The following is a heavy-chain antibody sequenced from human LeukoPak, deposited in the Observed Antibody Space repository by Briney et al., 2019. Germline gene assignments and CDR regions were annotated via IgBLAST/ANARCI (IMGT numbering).Heavy chain of an antibody. CDR1: GFTFSSYS. D-gene: IGHD6-13*01. Sequence: GGSLRLSCPASGFTFSSYSMNWVRQAPGKGLEWVSSISSSSSYIYYADSVKGRFTISRDNAKNSLYLQMNSLRAEDTAVYYCARSIAAAPLDYWGQGTLVTVSS. CDR3: ARSIAAAPLDY. V-gene: IGHV3-21*01. J-gene: IGHJ4*02. CDR2: ISSSSSYI.